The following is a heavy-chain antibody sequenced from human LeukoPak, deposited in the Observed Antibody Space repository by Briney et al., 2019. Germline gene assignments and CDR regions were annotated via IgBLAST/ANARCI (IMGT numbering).Heavy chain of an antibody. V-gene: IGHV4-4*07. CDR2: IYTSGST. CDR1: GGSFSGYY. Sequence: PSETLSLTCAVYGGSFSGYYWSWIRQPAGKGLEWIGRIYTSGSTNYNPSLKSRVTMSVDTSKNQFSLKLSSVTAADTAVYYCARDRVNYCSSTSCKSYYFDYWGQGTLVTVSS. CDR3: ARDRVNYCSSTSCKSYYFDY. D-gene: IGHD2-2*01. J-gene: IGHJ4*02.